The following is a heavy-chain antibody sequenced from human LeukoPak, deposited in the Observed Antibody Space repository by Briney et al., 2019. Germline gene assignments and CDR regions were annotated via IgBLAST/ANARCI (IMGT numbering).Heavy chain of an antibody. V-gene: IGHV3-7*03. Sequence: GGSLRLSCAASGFTFRNYWMSWVRQAPGKGLEWVANIKQDGSENHYVDSVKGRFSISRDNAKNSLYLQMNSLRAEDTAVYYCGRDFGLVGTKRSFDLWGQGTMVTVSS. CDR1: GFTFRNYW. CDR3: GRDFGLVGTKRSFDL. CDR2: IKQDGSEN. D-gene: IGHD1-7*01. J-gene: IGHJ3*01.